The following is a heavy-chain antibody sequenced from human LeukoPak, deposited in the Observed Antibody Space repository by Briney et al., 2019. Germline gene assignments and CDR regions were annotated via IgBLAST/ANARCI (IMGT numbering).Heavy chain of an antibody. D-gene: IGHD1-26*01. Sequence: SETLSLTCTVSGYSISSGYYWGWIRQPPGKGLEWIGSVYDSGSTYSDPSLKSRVTISADTSKNQFSLKLTSVTSADTAVYFCARGIMGATRSNYFDDWGQGTLVTVSS. CDR2: VYDSGST. CDR1: GYSISSGYY. V-gene: IGHV4-38-2*02. J-gene: IGHJ4*02. CDR3: ARGIMGATRSNYFDD.